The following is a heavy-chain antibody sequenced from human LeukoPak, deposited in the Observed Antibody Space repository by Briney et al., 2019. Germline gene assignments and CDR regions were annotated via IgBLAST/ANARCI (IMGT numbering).Heavy chain of an antibody. D-gene: IGHD4-23*01. CDR2: ISSSSSTI. J-gene: IGHJ4*02. V-gene: IGHV3-48*04. Sequence: PGGSLRLFFAASGFTFSSYSMNWVRQAPGKGLEWVSYISSSSSTIYYADSVKGRFTISRDNAKNSLYLQMNSLRAEDTAVYYCARSHYGGADYWGQGTLVTVSS. CDR3: ARSHYGGADY. CDR1: GFTFSSYS.